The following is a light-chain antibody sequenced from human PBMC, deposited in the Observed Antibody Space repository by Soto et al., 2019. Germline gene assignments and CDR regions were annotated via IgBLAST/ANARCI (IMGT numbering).Light chain of an antibody. V-gene: IGLV2-14*01. CDR1: SSDVGGYNY. J-gene: IGLJ2*01. CDR2: EVK. Sequence: QSALTQPASVSGSLGQSITISCSGTSSDVGGYNYVSWYRQYPGKAPKLIIYEVKNRPSGISNRFSGSKSGNTAALTISGLQAEDEADYYCGAYTGSSTAVVFGGGTKLTVL. CDR3: GAYTGSSTAVV.